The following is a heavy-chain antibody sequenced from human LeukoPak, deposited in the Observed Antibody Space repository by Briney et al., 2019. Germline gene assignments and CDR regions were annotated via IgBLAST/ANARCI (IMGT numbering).Heavy chain of an antibody. CDR2: ISSSSSYI. V-gene: IGHV3-21*01. D-gene: IGHD6-13*01. Sequence: GGSLRLSCAASRFTFSSYSMNWVRQAPGKGLEWVSSISSSSSYIYYADSEKGRFTISRDNAKNSLYLQMNSLRAEDTAVYYCASRYEQQLAIYYYYYGMDVWGQGTTVTVSS. CDR3: ASRYEQQLAIYYYYYGMDV. CDR1: RFTFSSYS. J-gene: IGHJ6*02.